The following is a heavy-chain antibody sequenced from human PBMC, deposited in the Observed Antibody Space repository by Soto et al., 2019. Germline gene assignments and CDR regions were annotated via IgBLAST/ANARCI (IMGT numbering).Heavy chain of an antibody. Sequence: PGGALRLSCVASGCTFSSYGMHWGRQAPGKGLVWVSRINSDGSSTSYADSVKGRFTISRDNAKNTLYLQMNSLRAEDTAVYYCARDAMTTVSSIIDYWGQGTLVTVSS. J-gene: IGHJ4*02. V-gene: IGHV3-74*01. CDR1: GCTFSSYG. D-gene: IGHD4-17*01. CDR3: ARDAMTTVSSIIDY. CDR2: INSDGSST.